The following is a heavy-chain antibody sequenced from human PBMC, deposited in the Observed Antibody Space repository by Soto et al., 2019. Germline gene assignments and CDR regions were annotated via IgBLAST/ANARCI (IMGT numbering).Heavy chain of an antibody. CDR3: AKDWKWEAFYYGMNV. J-gene: IGHJ6*02. CDR2: ISDDGRNK. CDR1: GFKFSSYG. V-gene: IGHV3-30*18. Sequence: QEQLVQSGGGVVQPGRSLRLSCAASGFKFSSYGMHWVRQAPGKGLEWVAAISDDGRNKYYADSVKGRFTISRDNSENTLFLQMNSLRGDDTAVYYCAKDWKWEAFYYGMNVWGQGTTVTVSS. D-gene: IGHD1-26*01.